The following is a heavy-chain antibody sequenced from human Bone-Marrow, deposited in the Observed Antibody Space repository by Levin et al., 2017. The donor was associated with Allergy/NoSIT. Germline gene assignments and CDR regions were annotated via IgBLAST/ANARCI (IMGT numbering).Heavy chain of an antibody. D-gene: IGHD6-13*01. V-gene: IGHV3-49*03. J-gene: IGHJ5*02. CDR3: TRAIAAAGTGENWFDP. CDR2: IRSKAYGGTT. CDR1: GFTFGDYA. Sequence: SCTASGFTFGDYAMSWFCQAPGKGLEWVGFIRSKAYGGTTEYAASVKGRFTISRDDSKSIAYLQMNSLKTEDTAVYYCTRAIAAAGTGENWFDPWGQGTLVTVSS.